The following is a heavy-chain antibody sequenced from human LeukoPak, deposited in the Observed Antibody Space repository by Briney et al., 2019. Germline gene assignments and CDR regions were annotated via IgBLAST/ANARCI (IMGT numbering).Heavy chain of an antibody. CDR2: IYYSGST. D-gene: IGHD2-15*01. Sequence: TSETLSLTCTVSGGSISSYYWSWIRQPPGKGLEWIGYIYYSGSTNYNPSLKSRVTISVDTSKNQFSLKLSSVTAADTAVYYCAREGYCSGGSCSDYWGQGTLVTVSS. J-gene: IGHJ4*03. CDR1: GGSISSYY. CDR3: AREGYCSGGSCSDY. V-gene: IGHV4-59*12.